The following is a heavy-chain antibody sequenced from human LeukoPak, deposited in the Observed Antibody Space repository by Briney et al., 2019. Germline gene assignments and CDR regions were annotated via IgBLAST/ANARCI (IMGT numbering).Heavy chain of an antibody. CDR1: GGSISSYY. Sequence: SETLSLTCTVSGGSISSYYWSWIRQPPGKGLEWIGYIYYSGSTNYNPSLKSRVTISVDTSKNQFSLKLSSVTAADTAVYYCARSRWLHEALDYWGQGTLVTVSS. J-gene: IGHJ4*02. CDR3: ARSRWLHEALDY. CDR2: IYYSGST. V-gene: IGHV4-59*08. D-gene: IGHD5-24*01.